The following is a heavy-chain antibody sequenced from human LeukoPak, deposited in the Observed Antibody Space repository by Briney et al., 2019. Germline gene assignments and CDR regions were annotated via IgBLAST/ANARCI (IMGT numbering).Heavy chain of an antibody. CDR2: ISSSGSTI. CDR1: GFTFSDYY. Sequence: GGSLRLSCAASGFTFSDYYMSWIRQAPGKGLEWVSYISSSGSTIYYADSVKGRFTISRDNAKNSLYLQMNSLRAEDAAVYYCAREGGSGPKGYYGMDVWGQGTTVTVSS. J-gene: IGHJ6*02. D-gene: IGHD3-10*01. CDR3: AREGGSGPKGYYGMDV. V-gene: IGHV3-11*01.